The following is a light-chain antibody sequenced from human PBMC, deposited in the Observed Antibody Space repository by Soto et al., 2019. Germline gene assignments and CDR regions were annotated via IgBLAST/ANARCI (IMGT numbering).Light chain of an antibody. CDR3: CSYTVLYTYV. CDR1: SSDVGGYNF. V-gene: IGLV2-11*01. CDR2: DVS. J-gene: IGLJ1*01. Sequence: QSALTQPRSVSGSPGQSGTISCTGTSSDVGGYNFVSWYQQHPGKAPKLIIYDVSQRPSGVPARFSGSKSGNTASLTISGLQAEDEAAYYCCSYTVLYTYVFGTGTKLTVL.